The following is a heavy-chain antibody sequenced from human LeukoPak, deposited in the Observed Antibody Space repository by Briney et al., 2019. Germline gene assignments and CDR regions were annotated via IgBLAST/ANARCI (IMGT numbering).Heavy chain of an antibody. CDR1: GDSISNYY. D-gene: IGHD4-23*01. CDR3: ARDSVGGHTYIPFDF. CDR2: IYSSGIA. Sequence: SETLSLTCTVSGDSISNYYWSWIRQPAGKGLEWIGRIYSSGIANYNPSLKRRVTVSLDASLNQFLLELTSVTAADTAVYYCARDSVGGHTYIPFDFWGQGTLVTVSS. V-gene: IGHV4-4*07. J-gene: IGHJ4*02.